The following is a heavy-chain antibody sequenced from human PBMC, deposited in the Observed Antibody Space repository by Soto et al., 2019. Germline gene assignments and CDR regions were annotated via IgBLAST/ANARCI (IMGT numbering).Heavy chain of an antibody. J-gene: IGHJ5*02. V-gene: IGHV3-23*01. CDR3: AKALFPTYGDNWFDP. CDR1: GFTFSSYA. CDR2: ISGSGGST. Sequence: PGGSLRLSCAASGFTFSSYAMSWVRQAPGKGLEWVSAISGSGGSTYYADSVKGRFTISRDNSKNTLYLQMNSLRAEDTAAYYCAKALFPTYGDNWFDPWGQGTLVTVSS. D-gene: IGHD4-17*01.